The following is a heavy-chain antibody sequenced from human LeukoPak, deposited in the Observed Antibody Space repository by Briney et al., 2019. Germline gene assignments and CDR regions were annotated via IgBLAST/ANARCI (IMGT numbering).Heavy chain of an antibody. Sequence: ASETLSLTCTVSGGSISSYYWSWIRQPPGKGLEWIGYIYYSGSTNYNPSLKSRVTISVDTSKNQFSLKLSSVTAADTAVYYCARGIGHCSGGSCYPDYWGQGTLVTVSS. CDR1: GGSISSYY. D-gene: IGHD2-15*01. J-gene: IGHJ4*02. CDR3: ARGIGHCSGGSCYPDY. V-gene: IGHV4-59*12. CDR2: IYYSGST.